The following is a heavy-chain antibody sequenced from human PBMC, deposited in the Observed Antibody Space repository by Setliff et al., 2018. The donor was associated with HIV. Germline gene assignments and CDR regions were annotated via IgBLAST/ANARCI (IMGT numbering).Heavy chain of an antibody. CDR3: AQLGMVDDFDY. CDR2: IYYSGSA. J-gene: IGHJ4*02. Sequence: SETLSLTCTVSGGSVSSGSYYWSWIRQPPGKGLEWIGYIYYSGSAKHNPSLKSRVTMSLDTSKNQFSLKLKSVTAADTAVYYCAQLGMVDDFDYWGQGTLVTVSS. D-gene: IGHD1-1*01. V-gene: IGHV4-61*01. CDR1: GGSVSSGSYY.